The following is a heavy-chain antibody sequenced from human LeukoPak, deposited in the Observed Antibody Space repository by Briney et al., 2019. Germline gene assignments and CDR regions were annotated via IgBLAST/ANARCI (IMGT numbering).Heavy chain of an antibody. V-gene: IGHV3-7*01. D-gene: IGHD3-10*01. Sequence: GGSLRLSCAASGFTFVTYWMSWVRQAPGKGLEWVANINQDGAEKYYVDSVKGRFTISRDNAKNSLYLQMNSLRVEDTAVYYCAKVAKYYYGSETYYFFEHWGQGTPVTASS. CDR3: AKVAKYYYGSETYYFFEH. CDR2: INQDGAEK. J-gene: IGHJ4*02. CDR1: GFTFVTYW.